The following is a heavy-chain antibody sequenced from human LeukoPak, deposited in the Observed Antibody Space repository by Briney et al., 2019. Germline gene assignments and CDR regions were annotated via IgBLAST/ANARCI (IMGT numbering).Heavy chain of an antibody. CDR3: AKWGDYDILTGYYDSDY. V-gene: IGHV3-23*01. D-gene: IGHD3-9*01. Sequence: GGSLRLSCAASGFTFSNYAMSWVRQAPGKGLEWVSAVSGRDDSTYYADSVKGRFTISRDNSKNTLYLQMNSLRAEDTPVYYCAKWGDYDILTGYYDSDYWGQGTLVTVSS. J-gene: IGHJ4*02. CDR2: VSGRDDST. CDR1: GFTFSNYA.